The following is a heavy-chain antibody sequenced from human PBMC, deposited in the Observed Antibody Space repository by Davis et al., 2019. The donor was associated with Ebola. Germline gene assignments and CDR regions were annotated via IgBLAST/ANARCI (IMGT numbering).Heavy chain of an antibody. D-gene: IGHD2-15*01. CDR2: VYSSGST. Sequence: SETLSLTCAVSGGSISSGGYSWSWIRQPPGKRLEWTGFVYSSGSTYYNPSLKSRVTISVDTSKNQFSLKLSSVTAADTAVYYCARAFCSGGSGYEFDYWGQGTLVTVSS. CDR3: ARAFCSGGSGYEFDY. CDR1: GGSISSGGYS. J-gene: IGHJ4*02. V-gene: IGHV4-30-4*07.